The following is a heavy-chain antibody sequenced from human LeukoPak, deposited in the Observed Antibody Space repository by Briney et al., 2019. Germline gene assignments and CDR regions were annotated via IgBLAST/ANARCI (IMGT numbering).Heavy chain of an antibody. V-gene: IGHV3-23*01. CDR1: GFPFSTYA. CDR2: ISDGGDST. CDR3: AAKRRGGGYSGYDSDY. J-gene: IGHJ4*02. D-gene: IGHD5-12*01. Sequence: PGGSLRLSCAASGFPFSTYAMSWVRQAPGMRLEWVSSISDGGDSTHYADSVEGRFTISRDNSKNTLYLQMNSLRAEDTAVYYCAAKRRGGGYSGYDSDYWGQGTLVTVSS.